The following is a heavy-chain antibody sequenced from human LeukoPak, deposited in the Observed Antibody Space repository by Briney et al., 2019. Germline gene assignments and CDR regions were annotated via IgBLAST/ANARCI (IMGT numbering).Heavy chain of an antibody. J-gene: IGHJ3*01. D-gene: IGHD2-2*03. Sequence: PGGSRRLSWVGSGFTFSAYDMQWVRQAPGKGLEWVSGTSRISGAHYTDSVKGRFTISRDNSKDTLYLQMDSLRAEDTAVYYCAQGGYFAFDLWRQGTMVPVSS. CDR2: TSRISGA. CDR3: AQGGYFAFDL. CDR1: GFTFSAYD. V-gene: IGHV3-23*01.